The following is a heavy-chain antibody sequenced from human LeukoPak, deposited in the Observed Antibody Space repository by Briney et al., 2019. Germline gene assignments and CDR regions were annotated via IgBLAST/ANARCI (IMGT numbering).Heavy chain of an antibody. D-gene: IGHD2-15*01. CDR1: GFSVSNSY. V-gene: IGHV3-53*01. J-gene: IGHJ4*02. CDR3: AREVVSSPSYFDS. CDR2: FYKGDST. Sequence: GGSLRLSCAASGFSVSNSYMYWVRQAPGKGLEWVSFFYKGDSTYYAESVRGRFTISRDNSKNTLYLLMNSLIPEDTVVYYCAREVVSSPSYFDSWGQGTLVTVSS.